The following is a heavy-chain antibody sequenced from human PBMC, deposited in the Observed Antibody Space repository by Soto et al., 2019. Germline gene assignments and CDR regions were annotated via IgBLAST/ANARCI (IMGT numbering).Heavy chain of an antibody. Sequence: ASVKVSCKASGYTFTSYDINWVRQATGQGLEWMGWMNPNSGNTGYAQKFQGRVTMTRKTSIRTAYMELSSLRSEDTGVYYCARGGYDFWKGKIQLQAYYYDMDVWGKGTTVTVSS. V-gene: IGHV1-8*01. CDR2: MNPNSGNT. CDR3: ARGGYDFWKGKIQLQAYYYDMDV. J-gene: IGHJ6*03. CDR1: GYTFTSYD. D-gene: IGHD3-3*01.